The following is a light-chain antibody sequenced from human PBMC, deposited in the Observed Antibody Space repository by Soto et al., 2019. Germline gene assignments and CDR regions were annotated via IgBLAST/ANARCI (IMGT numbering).Light chain of an antibody. V-gene: IGKV1-39*01. CDR2: GAS. Sequence: DIQMTQSPPSLAASLGDSVTITCRASQTITRNLNWYQQKPGKPPNLLSFGASSLQRGVPSRFVGSGYGTHCTLTVTNLQPEDVATYFCQQSSTTPWTFGQGTKVEVK. J-gene: IGKJ1*01. CDR3: QQSSTTPWT. CDR1: QTITRN.